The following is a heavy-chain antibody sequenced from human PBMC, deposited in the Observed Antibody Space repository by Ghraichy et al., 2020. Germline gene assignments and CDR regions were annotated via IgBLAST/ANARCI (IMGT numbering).Heavy chain of an antibody. Sequence: SETLSLTCTISGDSISNNDYYWGWVRQPPRKGLESSGSIHYSGNTYYSPSVRSRSIISVATSNNQLSLQLGSVTAADTAVYYFARHNGSAVLTAYDFWAQGTLVTVSS. CDR3: ARHNGSAVLTAYDF. V-gene: IGHV4-39*01. D-gene: IGHD2-21*02. J-gene: IGHJ4*02. CDR1: GDSISNNDYY. CDR2: IHYSGNT.